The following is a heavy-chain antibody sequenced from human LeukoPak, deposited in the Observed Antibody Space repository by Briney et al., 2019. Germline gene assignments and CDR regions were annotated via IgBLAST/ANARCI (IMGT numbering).Heavy chain of an antibody. J-gene: IGHJ6*03. CDR2: IRYDGSNK. CDR3: AKADIYYYYYMDV. V-gene: IGHV3-30*02. Sequence: GESLRLSCAASGFTFSSYGMHWVRQAPGKGLEWVAFIRYDGSNKYYADSVKGRFTISRDNSKNTLYLQMNSLRAEDTAVYYRAKADIYYYYYMDVWGKGTTVTVSS. CDR1: GFTFSSYG. D-gene: IGHD3-9*01.